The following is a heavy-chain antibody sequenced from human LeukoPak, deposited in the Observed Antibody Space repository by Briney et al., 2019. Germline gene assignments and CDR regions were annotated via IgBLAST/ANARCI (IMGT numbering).Heavy chain of an antibody. CDR1: GFTFSSYS. Sequence: GGSLRLSCAASGFTFSSYSMNWVRQAPGKGLEWVSSISSSSSYIYYADSVKGRFTISRDNAKNSLYLQMNSLRAEDTAVYYCARSRDTYYYDSSGYYYFDYWGQGTLVTVSS. V-gene: IGHV3-21*01. CDR3: ARSRDTYYYDSSGYYYFDY. J-gene: IGHJ4*02. D-gene: IGHD3-22*01. CDR2: ISSSSSYI.